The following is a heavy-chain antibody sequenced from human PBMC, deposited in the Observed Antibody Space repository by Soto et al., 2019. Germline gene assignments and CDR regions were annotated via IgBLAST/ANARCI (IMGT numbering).Heavy chain of an antibody. J-gene: IGHJ4*02. V-gene: IGHV3-23*01. CDR3: STGGY. CDR1: GFTFGSTA. CDR2: ISNSGTAT. Sequence: GGPLRLSCVASGFTFGSTAMSWVRQAPGKGLDWVSAISNSGTATYYADSVKGRFTISRDNSENTVFLQMNSLRADDTALYYCSTGGYWGQGTQVTVSS.